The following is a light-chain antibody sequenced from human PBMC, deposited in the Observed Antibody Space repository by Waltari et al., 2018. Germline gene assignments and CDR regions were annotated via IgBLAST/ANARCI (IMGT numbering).Light chain of an antibody. CDR1: PSDFGRTIL. J-gene: IGLJ6*01. CDR2: GVS. V-gene: IGLV2-18*02. CDR3: ASWTVGRTFV. Sequence: QSALTQPPFVSGSPGQSVTLPSPETPSDFGRTILSWYQQSPGPAPNVIFHGVSYRPSGVPDRFSGSKSDNTASLTISGLQTDDEADYYCASWTVGRTFVFGSGTKVTVL.